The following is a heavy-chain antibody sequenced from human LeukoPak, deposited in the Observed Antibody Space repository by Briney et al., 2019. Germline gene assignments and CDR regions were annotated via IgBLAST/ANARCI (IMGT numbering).Heavy chain of an antibody. J-gene: IGHJ4*02. Sequence: SETLSLTCSVSGGSISSSAYHWSWFRQHPGKGLEWIGYIYYTGRTYYSPPLKSRVTISLDTSKNQFSLKLNSVTAADTAVYFCARHYGLNYYDSSAYEYWGQGTLVTVSS. V-gene: IGHV4-30-4*08. CDR1: GGSISSSAYH. D-gene: IGHD3-22*01. CDR3: ARHYGLNYYDSSAYEY. CDR2: IYYTGRT.